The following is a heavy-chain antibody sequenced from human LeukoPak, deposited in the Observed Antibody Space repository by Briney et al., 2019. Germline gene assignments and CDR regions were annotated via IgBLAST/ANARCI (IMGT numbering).Heavy chain of an antibody. J-gene: IGHJ4*02. CDR1: GYSFSTYW. CDR2: INAADSDT. D-gene: IGHD2-8*02. V-gene: IGHV5-51*01. CDR3: ARVPCTGGSCSRTFDY. Sequence: GESLKISCKGSGYSFSTYWIGWVRQMPGKGLEWMGLINAADSDTSYSPSVQGQVLISVDKSLSTDYLQWGNLKATDTAFYYCARVPCTGGSCSRTFDYWGQGTLVTVYS.